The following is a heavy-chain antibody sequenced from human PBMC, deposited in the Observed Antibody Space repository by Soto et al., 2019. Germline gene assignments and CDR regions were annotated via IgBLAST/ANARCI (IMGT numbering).Heavy chain of an antibody. J-gene: IGHJ4*02. CDR1: DYTFAAYW. Sequence: GESLKISCKGFDYTFAAYWFGWVRQLPGRGLGWVGIMYPGDSDTRYNPSLQGHVTLSVDVTVSTAFLQWRSLETSDTGMYFCARLPRDCNKTSCYYADHWGQGTQVTVSS. CDR3: ARLPRDCNKTSCYYADH. CDR2: MYPGDSDT. D-gene: IGHD3-3*01. V-gene: IGHV5-51*01.